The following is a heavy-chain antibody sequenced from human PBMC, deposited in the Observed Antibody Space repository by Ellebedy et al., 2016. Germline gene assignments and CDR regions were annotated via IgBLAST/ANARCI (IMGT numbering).Heavy chain of an antibody. CDR3: ARDSAGATDGWGVPEGN. CDR2: IYSGGST. Sequence: GGSLRLXXAASGFTVSSNYMSWVRQAPGKGLEWVSVIYSGGSTYYADSVKGRFTISRDNSKNTLYLQMNSLRAEDTAVYYCARDSAGATDGWGVPEGNWGQGTLATVSS. D-gene: IGHD1-26*01. V-gene: IGHV3-53*01. J-gene: IGHJ4*02. CDR1: GFTVSSNY.